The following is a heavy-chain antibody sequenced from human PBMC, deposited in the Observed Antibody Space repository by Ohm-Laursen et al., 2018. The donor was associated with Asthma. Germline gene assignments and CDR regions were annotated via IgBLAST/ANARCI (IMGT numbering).Heavy chain of an antibody. CDR1: GFIFTNYG. CDR3: AKDREAGTFDY. J-gene: IGHJ4*02. D-gene: IGHD6-19*01. V-gene: IGHV3-30*18. Sequence: SLRLSCAASGFIFTNYGMHWVRQAPGKGLEWVAVIWYDGTNKYYADSVKGRFTISRGNSKNTLYLQMNSLRAEDTAVYYCAKDREAGTFDYWGQGTLVTVSS. CDR2: IWYDGTNK.